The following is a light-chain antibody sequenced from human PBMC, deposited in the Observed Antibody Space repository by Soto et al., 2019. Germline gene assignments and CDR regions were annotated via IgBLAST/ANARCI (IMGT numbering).Light chain of an antibody. CDR1: SRDVGGYNY. CDR3: SSDTSTSTLV. V-gene: IGLV2-14*03. J-gene: IGLJ2*01. CDR2: DVT. Sequence: QLVLTQPASVSGSPGQSITISCTGTSRDVGGYNYVSWYQQHPGKAPKLMIYDVTNRPSGVSNRFSGSKSGNTASLTISGLQAEDEADYYCSSDTSTSTLVFGGGTKVTVL.